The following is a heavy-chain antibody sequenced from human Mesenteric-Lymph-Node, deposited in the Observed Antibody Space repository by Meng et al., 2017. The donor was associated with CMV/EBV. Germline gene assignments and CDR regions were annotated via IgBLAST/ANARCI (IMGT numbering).Heavy chain of an antibody. J-gene: IGHJ6*02. CDR2: IKQDGSEK. V-gene: IGHV3-7*01. Sequence: GESLKISCAASGFTFSNYWMNWVRQAPGKGLEWVANIKQDGSEKYYVDSVKGRFTISRDNAKNSLYLQMNSLRAEDTAVYYCARDRDFLPQRGYYDMDVWGQGTTVTVSS. D-gene: IGHD2/OR15-2a*01. CDR3: ARDRDFLPQRGYYDMDV. CDR1: GFTFSNYW.